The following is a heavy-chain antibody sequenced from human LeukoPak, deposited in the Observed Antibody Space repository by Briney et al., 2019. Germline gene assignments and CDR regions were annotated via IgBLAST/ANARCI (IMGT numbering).Heavy chain of an antibody. CDR3: ARRSEGFFGKLPKASFDD. D-gene: IGHD3-10*01. J-gene: IGHJ4*02. CDR2: ISYSGST. V-gene: IGHV4-30-4*08. CDR1: GGSISSSSYY. Sequence: PSETLSLTCAVSGGSISSSSYYWGWIRQPPGKGLEWIGYISYSGSTYYNPSLTSRVTISIDTSKNQFSLKVISVTAADTAVYYCARRSEGFFGKLPKASFDDWGQGTLVTVSS.